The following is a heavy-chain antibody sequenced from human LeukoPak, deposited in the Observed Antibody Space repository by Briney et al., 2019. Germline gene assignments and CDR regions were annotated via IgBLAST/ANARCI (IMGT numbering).Heavy chain of an antibody. CDR1: GGSISSGSYY. Sequence: PSETLSLTCTVSGGSISSGSYYWSWIRQPAGKGLEWIGRIYTSGSTNYNPSLKSRVTISVDTSKNQFSLKLSSVTAADTAVYYCARVKQWLVLEPDAFDIWGQGTMVTVSS. CDR3: ARVKQWLVLEPDAFDI. CDR2: IYTSGST. J-gene: IGHJ3*02. D-gene: IGHD6-19*01. V-gene: IGHV4-61*02.